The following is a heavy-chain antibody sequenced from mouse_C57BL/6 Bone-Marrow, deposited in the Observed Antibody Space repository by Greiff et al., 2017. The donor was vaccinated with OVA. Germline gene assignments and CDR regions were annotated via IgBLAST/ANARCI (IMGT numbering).Heavy chain of an antibody. CDR2: IRNKANGYTT. CDR3: ARYEIWVDY. V-gene: IGHV7-3*01. CDR1: GFTFTDYY. D-gene: IGHD4-1*01. J-gene: IGHJ2*01. Sequence: EVQRVESGGGLVQPGGSLSLSCAASGFTFTDYYMSWVRQPPGKALEWLGFIRNKANGYTTEYSASVKGRFTISRDNSQSILYLQMNALRAEDSATYYCARYEIWVDYWGQGTTLTVSS.